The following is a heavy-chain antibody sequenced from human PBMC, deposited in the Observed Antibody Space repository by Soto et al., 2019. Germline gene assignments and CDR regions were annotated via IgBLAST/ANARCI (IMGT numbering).Heavy chain of an antibody. CDR2: IYPGDSDT. J-gene: IGHJ6*02. D-gene: IGHD6-13*01. CDR3: ARTAAAGKYYYGMDV. V-gene: IGHV5-51*07. Sequence: AALKIFEKGPGYSFTRYWSGGEHQKKSKGLELMGIIYPGDSDTRYSPSFQGQVTISADKSISTAYLQWSSLKASDTAMYYCARTAAAGKYYYGMDVWGQGTTVTVSS. CDR1: GYSFTRYW.